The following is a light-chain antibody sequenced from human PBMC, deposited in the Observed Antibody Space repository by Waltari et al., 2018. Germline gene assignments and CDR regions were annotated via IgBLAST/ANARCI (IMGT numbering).Light chain of an antibody. CDR1: QSVLYSSNNKNC. J-gene: IGKJ3*01. Sequence: DIVMTQSPDSLAVSLGERATINCKSSQSVLYSSNNKNCLAWFQQKSGQPPKLLIYWASTRESGVPDRFSGSGSGTDFTLTITSLQAEDVAVYYCQQYYSSPPTFGPGTKVDIK. CDR3: QQYYSSPPT. V-gene: IGKV4-1*01. CDR2: WAS.